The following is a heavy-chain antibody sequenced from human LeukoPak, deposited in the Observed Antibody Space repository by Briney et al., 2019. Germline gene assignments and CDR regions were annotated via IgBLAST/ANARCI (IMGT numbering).Heavy chain of an antibody. D-gene: IGHD5-18*01. J-gene: IGHJ4*02. Sequence: SETLSLTCTVSGYSISSGYYWGWIRQPPGKGLEWIGSIYHSGSTYYNPSLKSRVTISVDTSKNQFSLKLSSVTAADTAVYYCASPLHSYGYGIDYWGQGTLVTVSS. CDR3: ASPLHSYGYGIDY. CDR1: GYSISSGYY. V-gene: IGHV4-38-2*02. CDR2: IYHSGST.